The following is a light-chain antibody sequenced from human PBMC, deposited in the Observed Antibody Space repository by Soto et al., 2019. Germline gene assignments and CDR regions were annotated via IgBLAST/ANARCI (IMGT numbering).Light chain of an antibody. V-gene: IGLV1-40*01. J-gene: IGLJ1*01. CDR1: SSNIGAGYD. CDR3: QSYDSSLTALYV. CDR2: GNT. Sequence: QSDLTRAAAVSGSRWQRVTYYCTGSSSNIGAGYDVQWYQQLPGTAPKLLMYGNTNRPSGVPDRFSGSKSGTSASLAITGLQAEDEADYYCQSYDSSLTALYVFGTGTKVTVL.